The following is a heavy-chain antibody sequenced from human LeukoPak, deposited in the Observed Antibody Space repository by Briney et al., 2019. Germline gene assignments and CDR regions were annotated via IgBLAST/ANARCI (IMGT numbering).Heavy chain of an antibody. J-gene: IGHJ4*02. CDR2: ISWNSGSI. Sequence: GRSLRLSCAAYGFTFDDYAMHWVRQAPGKGLEWVSGISWNSGSIGYADSVKGRFTISRDNAKNSLYLQMDSLRAEDTALYYCAKDGSNSWFEVFPDYWGQGTLVTVSS. D-gene: IGHD6-13*01. V-gene: IGHV3-9*01. CDR3: AKDGSNSWFEVFPDY. CDR1: GFTFDDYA.